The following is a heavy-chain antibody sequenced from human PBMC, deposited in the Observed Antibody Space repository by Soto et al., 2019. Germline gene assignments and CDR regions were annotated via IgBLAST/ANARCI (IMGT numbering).Heavy chain of an antibody. V-gene: IGHV1-8*01. Sequence: ASVKVSCKASGYTFTSYDINWVRQATGQGLEWMGWMNPNSGNTGYAQKFQGRVTMTRDTSMSTAYMELSSLRSEDTAVYYCGRVRRGIEQTSGYYYYMDVWGTGTTVTVAS. CDR1: GYTFTSYD. D-gene: IGHD1-26*01. CDR3: GRVRRGIEQTSGYYYYMDV. CDR2: MNPNSGNT. J-gene: IGHJ6*03.